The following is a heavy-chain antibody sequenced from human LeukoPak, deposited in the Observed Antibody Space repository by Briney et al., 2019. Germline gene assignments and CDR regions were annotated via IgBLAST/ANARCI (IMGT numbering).Heavy chain of an antibody. CDR3: ARARYSSSREYYFDY. CDR1: GGSFSGYY. J-gene: IGHJ4*02. D-gene: IGHD6-13*01. V-gene: IGHV4-34*01. Sequence: PLETLSLTCAVYGGSFSGYYWSWMRQPPGKGLEWIGEINHSGSTNYNPSLKSRVTISVDTSKNQFSLKLSSVTAADTAVYYCARARYSSSREYYFDYWGQGTLVTVSS. CDR2: INHSGST.